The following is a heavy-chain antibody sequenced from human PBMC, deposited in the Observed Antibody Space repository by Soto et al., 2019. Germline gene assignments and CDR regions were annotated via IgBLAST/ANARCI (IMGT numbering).Heavy chain of an antibody. Sequence: QVQLVQSGAEVKKPGASVKVSCKASGYTFTSYAMHWVRQAPGQRLEGMGWINAGNGNTKYSQKFQGRVTITRDTSASTAYMELSSLRSEDTAVYYCARVKVGGFGPAVWFDPWGQGTLVTVSS. J-gene: IGHJ5*02. V-gene: IGHV1-3*01. D-gene: IGHD3-10*01. CDR1: GYTFTSYA. CDR2: INAGNGNT. CDR3: ARVKVGGFGPAVWFDP.